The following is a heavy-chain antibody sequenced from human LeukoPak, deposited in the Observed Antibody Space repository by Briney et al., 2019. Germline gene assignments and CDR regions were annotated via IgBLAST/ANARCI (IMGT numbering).Heavy chain of an antibody. J-gene: IGHJ3*02. D-gene: IGHD2-21*02. V-gene: IGHV1-69*13. CDR3: ARSPPLAYCGGDCYSDAFDI. Sequence: ASVKVSCNASGGTFSSYAISWVRQAPGQGLEWMGGIIPIFGTANYAQKFQGRVTITADESTSTAYMELSSLRSEDTAVYCCARSPPLAYCGGDCYSDAFDIWGRGTMVSVSS. CDR2: IIPIFGTA. CDR1: GGTFSSYA.